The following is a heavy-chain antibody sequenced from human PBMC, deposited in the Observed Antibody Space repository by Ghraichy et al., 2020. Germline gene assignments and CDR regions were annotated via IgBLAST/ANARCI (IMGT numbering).Heavy chain of an antibody. Sequence: GGSLRLSCAASGFTFSTYWMSWVRQAPGQGLEWVANIKQDGNEKYYLDSVKGRFTISRDNAQNSLYLQMNSLRGEDTAVYYCVRDTWLAKRYGTPYYFDYWGQGTLVTVSS. CDR1: GFTFSTYW. CDR3: VRDTWLAKRYGTPYYFDY. D-gene: IGHD2-8*01. V-gene: IGHV3-7*01. J-gene: IGHJ4*02. CDR2: IKQDGNEK.